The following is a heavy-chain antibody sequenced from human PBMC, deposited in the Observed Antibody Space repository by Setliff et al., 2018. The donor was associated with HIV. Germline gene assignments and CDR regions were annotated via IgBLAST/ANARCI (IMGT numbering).Heavy chain of an antibody. J-gene: IGHJ4*02. V-gene: IGHV4-39*01. CDR3: IIAYSSGWLAPMGFDS. CDR2: IYYSGSI. Sequence: SETLSLTCTVSAGSIRSSTYYWAWIRQPPGKGLEWIGTIYYSGSIYYNPSLKSRATISVDMSKNQFSPRLSSVTAADTAVYYCIIAYSSGWLAPMGFDSWGQGTLVTVSS. CDR1: AGSIRSSTYY. D-gene: IGHD6-19*01.